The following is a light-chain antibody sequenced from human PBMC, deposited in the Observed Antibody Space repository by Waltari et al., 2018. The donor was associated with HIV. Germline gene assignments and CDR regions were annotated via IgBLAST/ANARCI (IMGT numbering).Light chain of an antibody. CDR3: AAWGNSLSLL. V-gene: IGLV1-47*01. CDR1: SSNIGSNY. Sequence: QSVLTQPPSASGTPGQRVTISCSGSSSNIGSNYVYWYQQLPGTAPKLLLYRNTQLPSGVPDRFSGSKSGTSASLAISGLRSEDEADYYCAAWGNSLSLLFGGGTKLTVL. CDR2: RNT. J-gene: IGLJ2*01.